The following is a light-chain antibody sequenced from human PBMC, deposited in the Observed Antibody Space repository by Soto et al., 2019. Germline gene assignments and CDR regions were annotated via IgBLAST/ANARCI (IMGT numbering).Light chain of an antibody. J-gene: IGKJ3*01. V-gene: IGKV3-20*01. CDR1: QSVSSSY. Sequence: EIVLTQSPGTLSLSPGERATLSCRASQSVSSSYLAWYQQKPGQAPRPLIYGASSRATGIPDRFSGSGSGTDCTLTISRLEPEDFAVYYCQQYGSSLFTFGPGTKVDIK. CDR3: QQYGSSLFT. CDR2: GAS.